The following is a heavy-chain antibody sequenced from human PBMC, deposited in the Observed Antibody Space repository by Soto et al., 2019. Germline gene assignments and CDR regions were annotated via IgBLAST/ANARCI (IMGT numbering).Heavy chain of an antibody. Sequence: SDTLSLTCTVSGGSISTYYWSWVRQPPGKGLEWIGYVYYSGSTNYNPSLKSRVTISVDTSKNQFSLKLTSVTAADTAMYYCARGGRSAYYYYMGVWGKGTTVTVSS. CDR1: GGSISTYY. CDR2: VYYSGST. CDR3: ARGGRSAYYYYMGV. V-gene: IGHV4-59*01. J-gene: IGHJ6*03.